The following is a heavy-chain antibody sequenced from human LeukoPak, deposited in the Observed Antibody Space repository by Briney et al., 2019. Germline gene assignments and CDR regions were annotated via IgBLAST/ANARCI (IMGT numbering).Heavy chain of an antibody. CDR2: IYYSGST. D-gene: IGHD1-26*01. Sequence: SETLSLTCTVSGGSISSYYWSWIRQPPGKGLEWIGHIYYSGSTNYNPSLKSRVTISVDTSKNQFSLKLSSVTAADTAVYYCARQGGSVRNWFDPWGQGTLVTVSS. CDR3: ARQGGSVRNWFDP. CDR1: GGSISSYY. V-gene: IGHV4-59*08. J-gene: IGHJ5*02.